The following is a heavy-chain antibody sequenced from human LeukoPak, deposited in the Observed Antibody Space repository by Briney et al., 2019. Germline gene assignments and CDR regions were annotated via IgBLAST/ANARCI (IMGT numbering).Heavy chain of an antibody. CDR2: ISSSSSYI. D-gene: IGHD2-2*01. CDR1: GFTFSSYS. CDR3: AREYCSSTSCSHYYYYFMDA. J-gene: IGHJ6*03. Sequence: GGSLRLSCAASGFTFSSYSMNWVRQAPGKGLEWVSSISSSSSYIYYADSVKGRFTISRDNAKNSLYLQLNSLRAEDTAVYYCAREYCSSTSCSHYYYYFMDAWGKGTTVTVSS. V-gene: IGHV3-21*01.